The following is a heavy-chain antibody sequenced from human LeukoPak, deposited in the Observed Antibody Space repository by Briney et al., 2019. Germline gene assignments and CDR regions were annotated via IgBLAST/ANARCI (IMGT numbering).Heavy chain of an antibody. V-gene: IGHV4-34*01. D-gene: IGHD3-3*02. J-gene: IGHJ6*02. Sequence: SETLSLTCAVYGGSFSGYYWSWIRQPPGKGLEWIGEINHSGSTNYNPSLKSRVTISVDTSKNQFSLKLSSVTAADTAVYYCARDSAFFFGTTLYYYGMDVWGQGTTVTVSS. CDR3: ARDSAFFFGTTLYYYGMDV. CDR1: GGSFSGYY. CDR2: INHSGST.